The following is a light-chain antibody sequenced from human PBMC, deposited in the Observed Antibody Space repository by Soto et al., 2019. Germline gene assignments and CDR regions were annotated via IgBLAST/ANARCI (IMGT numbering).Light chain of an antibody. CDR3: WSYAGSFTYV. V-gene: IGLV2-23*02. Sequence: QSVLAQPASVSGSPGQSITISCTGSSSDVGSYTLVSWYQQHPGKVPKLMIYEVGKRPSGVSVRFSGSRSGNTASLTISGLQAEDEADYFCWSYAGSFTYVFGTGTKVTVL. CDR1: SSDVGSYTL. CDR2: EVG. J-gene: IGLJ1*01.